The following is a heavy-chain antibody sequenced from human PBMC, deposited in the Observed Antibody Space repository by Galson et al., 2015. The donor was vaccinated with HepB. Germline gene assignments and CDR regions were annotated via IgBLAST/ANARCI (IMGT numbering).Heavy chain of an antibody. D-gene: IGHD3-22*01. CDR1: GFTFRGYT. Sequence: SLRLSCAASGFTFRGYTMHWVHQAPGKGLEWVAMILYDGIKTSYADSVKGRFTISRDNSKNTLYLQMTRLRLEDTAVYFCARDVYYSDGSGFSSPHFWGQGILVTVSS. CDR2: ILYDGIKT. J-gene: IGHJ4*02. V-gene: IGHV3-30-3*01. CDR3: ARDVYYSDGSGFSSPHF.